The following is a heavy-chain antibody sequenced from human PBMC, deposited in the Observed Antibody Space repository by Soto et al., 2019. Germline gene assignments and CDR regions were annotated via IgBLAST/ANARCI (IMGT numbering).Heavy chain of an antibody. Sequence: PGGSLRLSCAASGFTFTDYWIHWVRQSPGKGLVWVAHIHSDGATTTYADSVKGRFTISRDNARNTVSLQMNGLRVEDTAVYYCARGGIGSFDYWGQGALVTVSS. V-gene: IGHV3-74*03. CDR2: IHSDGATT. D-gene: IGHD3-16*01. J-gene: IGHJ4*02. CDR3: ARGGIGSFDY. CDR1: GFTFTDYW.